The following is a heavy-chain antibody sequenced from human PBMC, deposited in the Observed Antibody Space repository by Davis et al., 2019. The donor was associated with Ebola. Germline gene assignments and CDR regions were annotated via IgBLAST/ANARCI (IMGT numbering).Heavy chain of an antibody. CDR2: IIPIFGTA. J-gene: IGHJ4*02. CDR3: ARDSREMITFGGVEN. D-gene: IGHD3-16*01. Sequence: SVKVSCKASGYTFTGYYMHWVRQAPGQGLEWMGGIIPIFGTANYAQKFQGRFTITADESTSTAYMELSSLRSEDTAVYYCARDSREMITFGGVENWGQGTLVTVSS. V-gene: IGHV1-69*13. CDR1: GYTFTGYY.